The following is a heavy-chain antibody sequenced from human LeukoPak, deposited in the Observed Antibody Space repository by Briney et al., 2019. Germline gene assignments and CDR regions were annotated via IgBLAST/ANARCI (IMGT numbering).Heavy chain of an antibody. Sequence: GGSLRLSCTTSGFTFSTSWMSWVRQAPGKGLEWLANIRQDGGEKYYVDSVKGRFTISRDNTKNSLYLQMNSLRVEDTAVYCCARYSGYADYWGQGPLVTVSP. CDR2: IRQDGGEK. D-gene: IGHD5-12*01. J-gene: IGHJ4*02. CDR1: GFTFSTSW. V-gene: IGHV3-7*01. CDR3: ARYSGYADY.